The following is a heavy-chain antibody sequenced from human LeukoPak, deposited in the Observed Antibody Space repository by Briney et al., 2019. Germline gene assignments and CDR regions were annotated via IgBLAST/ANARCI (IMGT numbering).Heavy chain of an antibody. CDR3: SRDLWVKDWGDLDH. CDR2: INPNNGGT. CDR1: GYTFTSYG. V-gene: IGHV1-2*06. J-gene: IGHJ4*02. Sequence: GASVKVSCKASGYTFTSYGISWVRQAPGQGLEYMGRINPNNGGTSYAQKFQGRVTMTRDTSISTAYMELTRLRSDDTAVYYSSRDLWVKDWGDLDHWGQGTLVTVSS. D-gene: IGHD7-27*01.